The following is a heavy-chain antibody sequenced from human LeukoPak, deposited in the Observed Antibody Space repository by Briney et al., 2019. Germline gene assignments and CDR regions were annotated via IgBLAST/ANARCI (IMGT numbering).Heavy chain of an antibody. D-gene: IGHD3-22*01. J-gene: IGHJ4*02. CDR2: IYPSGT. CDR3: ARAGSGYYPFDD. V-gene: IGHV4-4*07. Sequence: SETLSLTCTVSGDSIANNYWSWIRQPAGKGLEWIGRIYPSGTNYNPSLKSRVTISVDKSKNQFSLRLISVTAADTAVYYCARAGSGYYPFDDWGQGTLVTVSS. CDR1: GDSIANNY.